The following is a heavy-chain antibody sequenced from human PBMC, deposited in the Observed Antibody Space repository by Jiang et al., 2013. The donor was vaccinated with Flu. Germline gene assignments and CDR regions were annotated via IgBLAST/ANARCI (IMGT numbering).Heavy chain of an antibody. CDR1: GGSISSSNW. CDR3: ATLANPADYGDYGGWDY. CDR2: IYHSGST. V-gene: IGHV4-4*02. J-gene: IGHJ4*02. D-gene: IGHD4-17*01. Sequence: GLVKPSGTLSLTCAVSGGSISSSNWWSWVRQPPGKGLEWIGEIYHSGSTNYNPSLKSRVTISVDKSKNQFSLKLSSVTAADTAVYYCATLANPADYGDYGGWDYWGQGTLVTVSS.